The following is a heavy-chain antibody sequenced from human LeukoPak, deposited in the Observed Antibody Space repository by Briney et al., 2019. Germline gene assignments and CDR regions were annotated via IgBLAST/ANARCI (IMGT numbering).Heavy chain of an antibody. CDR1: GFTFSSYG. CDR2: ISYDGSNK. CDR3: AKDHQLLPPAESYYFDY. V-gene: IGHV3-30*18. J-gene: IGHJ4*02. D-gene: IGHD2-2*01. Sequence: PGGSLRLSCAASGFTFSSYGMHWVRQAPGKGLEWVAVISYDGSNKYYADSVKGRFTISRDNSKNTLYLQMNGLRAEDTAVYYCAKDHQLLPPAESYYFDYWGQGTLVTVSS.